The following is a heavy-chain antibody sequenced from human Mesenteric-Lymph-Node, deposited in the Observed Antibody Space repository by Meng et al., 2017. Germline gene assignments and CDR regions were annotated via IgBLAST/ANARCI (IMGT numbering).Heavy chain of an antibody. CDR3: ATWIQLGAFDY. D-gene: IGHD1-1*01. Sequence: QVQLQESGPGLVKPSQNLSLTCTVSVGSLSSGAYYWTWIRQHPGKGLEWIGYIYYTGSTYYNPSLKSRVTISGDTSKNQFSLKLSSVTAADTAVYYCATWIQLGAFDYWGQGTLVTVSS. V-gene: IGHV4-31*03. J-gene: IGHJ4*02. CDR2: IYYTGST. CDR1: VGSLSSGAYY.